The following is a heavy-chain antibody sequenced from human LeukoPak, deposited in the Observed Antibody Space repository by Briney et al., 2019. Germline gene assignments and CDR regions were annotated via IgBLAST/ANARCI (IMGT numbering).Heavy chain of an antibody. CDR2: ISGSGATT. V-gene: IGHV3-23*01. CDR3: AKDYAYYYGSGIGGFDY. Sequence: PGGSLRLSCAASGFTFSSYAMSWVRQAPGKGLEWVSAISGSGATTYYADSVKGLFTISRDKSNNTLYLQMNSLRAEDTAVYYCAKDYAYYYGSGIGGFDYWGQGTLVTVSS. D-gene: IGHD3-10*01. J-gene: IGHJ4*02. CDR1: GFTFSSYA.